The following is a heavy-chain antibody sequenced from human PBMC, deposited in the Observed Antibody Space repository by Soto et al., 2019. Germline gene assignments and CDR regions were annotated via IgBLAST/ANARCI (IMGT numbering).Heavy chain of an antibody. V-gene: IGHV4-31*03. J-gene: IGHJ5*02. Sequence: SETLSLTCTVSGGSISSGGYYWSWIRQHPGKGLEWIGYIYYSGSTYYNPSLKSRVTISVDTSKNQFSLKLSSVTAADTAVYYCASGYYGSGRYSGWFDPWGQGTLVTVSS. D-gene: IGHD3-10*01. CDR1: GGSISSGGYY. CDR2: IYYSGST. CDR3: ASGYYGSGRYSGWFDP.